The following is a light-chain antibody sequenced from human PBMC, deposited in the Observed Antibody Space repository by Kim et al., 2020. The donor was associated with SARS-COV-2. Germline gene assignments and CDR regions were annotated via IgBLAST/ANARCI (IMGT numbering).Light chain of an antibody. J-gene: IGLJ2*01. CDR2: GKN. Sequence: ALGQTVRITCHGDSLRSDYASWYQQKPGQAPVLVIYGKNNRPSGIPDRFSGSSSGNTASLTITGAQAEDEADYYCNSRDSSGNHVVFGGGTKLTVL. CDR3: NSRDSSGNHVV. CDR1: SLRSDY. V-gene: IGLV3-19*01.